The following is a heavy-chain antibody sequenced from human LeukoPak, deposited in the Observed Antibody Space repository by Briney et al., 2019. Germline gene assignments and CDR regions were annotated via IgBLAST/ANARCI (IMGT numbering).Heavy chain of an antibody. CDR1: GGSISSGGYY. D-gene: IGHD5-18*01. CDR3: AREGLSVDTAMVVGY. Sequence: PSETLSLTCTVSGGSISSGGYYWSWIRQHPGKGLEWIGYIYYSGSTYYNPSLKSRVTISVDTSKNQFSLKLSSVTAADTAVYYCAREGLSVDTAMVVGYWGQGTLVTVSS. J-gene: IGHJ4*02. CDR2: IYYSGST. V-gene: IGHV4-31*03.